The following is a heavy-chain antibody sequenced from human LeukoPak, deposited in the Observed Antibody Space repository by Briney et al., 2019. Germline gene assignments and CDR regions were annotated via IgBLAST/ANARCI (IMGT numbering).Heavy chain of an antibody. J-gene: IGHJ5*02. CDR3: ARSIAVTGPGWFDP. V-gene: IGHV3-33*01. D-gene: IGHD6-19*01. CDR2: IWYDGSQK. Sequence: PGGSLRLSCAASGFTFSSSDMQWFRQAPGKGLEWVAAIWYDGSQKYYAESVKGRFTISRDNSENTVYVQMNSLRAEDTAVYYCARSIAVTGPGWFDPWGQGTLVTVSS. CDR1: GFTFSSSD.